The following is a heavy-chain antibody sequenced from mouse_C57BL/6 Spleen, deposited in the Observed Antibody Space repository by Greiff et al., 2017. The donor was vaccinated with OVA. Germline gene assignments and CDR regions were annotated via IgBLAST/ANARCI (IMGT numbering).Heavy chain of an antibody. J-gene: IGHJ3*01. Sequence: VQLQQSGAELMKPGASVKLSCKATGYTFTGYWIEWVKQRPGHGLEWIGEILPGSGSTNYNEKFKGKATLTADTSSNTAYMQLSSLTTEDSAIYYGARKETSYDGYDEGFAYWGQGTLVTVSA. CDR2: ILPGSGST. D-gene: IGHD2-9*01. CDR1: GYTFTGYW. CDR3: ARKETSYDGYDEGFAY. V-gene: IGHV1-9*01.